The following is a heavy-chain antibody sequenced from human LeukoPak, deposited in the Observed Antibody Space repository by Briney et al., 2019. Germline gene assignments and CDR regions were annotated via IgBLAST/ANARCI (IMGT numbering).Heavy chain of an antibody. CDR2: ISGRGGST. Sequence: GGSLRLSCAASGFTFSNYAMGWVRQAPGKGREWGAAISGRGGSTYYADSVKGRFTISRDNSKNTVYLQLSNLRAEDTAVYYCAKDRDGYNQLNSFDPWGQGTLVTVSS. CDR1: GFTFSNYA. V-gene: IGHV3-23*01. J-gene: IGHJ5*02. CDR3: AKDRDGYNQLNSFDP. D-gene: IGHD5-24*01.